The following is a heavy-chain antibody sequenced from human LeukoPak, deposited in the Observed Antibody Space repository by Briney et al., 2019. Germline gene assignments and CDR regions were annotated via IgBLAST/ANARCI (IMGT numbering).Heavy chain of an antibody. Sequence: SVKVSCKASGSTFSSYTISWVRQAPGQGLEWMGGIIPIFGTANYAQKFQGRVTITADESTSTAYMELSSLRSEDTAVYYCARVGYSYGYAYFDYWGQGTLVTVSS. D-gene: IGHD5-18*01. CDR3: ARVGYSYGYAYFDY. CDR1: GSTFSSYT. CDR2: IIPIFGTA. J-gene: IGHJ4*02. V-gene: IGHV1-69*13.